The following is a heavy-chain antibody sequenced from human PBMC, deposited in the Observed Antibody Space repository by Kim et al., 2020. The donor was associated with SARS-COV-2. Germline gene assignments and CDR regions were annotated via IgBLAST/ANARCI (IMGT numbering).Heavy chain of an antibody. CDR3: ARVGYCSGASCNSPQTRYFDL. D-gene: IGHD2-15*01. CDR1: GGSISNYY. J-gene: IGHJ2*01. V-gene: IGHV4-59*01. Sequence: SETLSLTCTVSGGSISNYYWSWIRQPPGKALEWIGYIYYSGSTNYNPSLKSRVTISLDTSRSQFSLKLTSVTAADTAMYYCARVGYCSGASCNSPQTRYFDLWGRGTLVSVSA. CDR2: IYYSGST.